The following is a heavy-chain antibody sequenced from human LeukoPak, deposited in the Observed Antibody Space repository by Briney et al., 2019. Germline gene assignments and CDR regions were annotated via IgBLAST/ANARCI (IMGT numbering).Heavy chain of an antibody. CDR2: IYYSGST. Sequence: SETLSLTCTVSGGSISSYYWSWVRQPPGKGLEWSGYIYYSGSTNYNPSLTSRVTISVDTSKNQFSLKLSSVTAADTAVYYCARVGGASLADAFDIWGQGTMVTVSS. D-gene: IGHD1-26*01. J-gene: IGHJ3*02. CDR3: ARVGGASLADAFDI. V-gene: IGHV4-59*01. CDR1: GGSISSYY.